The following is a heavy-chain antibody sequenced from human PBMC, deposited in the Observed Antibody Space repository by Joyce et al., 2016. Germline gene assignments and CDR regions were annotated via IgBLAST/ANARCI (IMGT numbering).Heavy chain of an antibody. Sequence: QVQLVESGGGVVQPGGSLRLSCEASGFTFSDYGMQWVRQAPGKGLEWVGVIWYDGSIQYYAAFVKGRFSISRTNSKNTVYLQMISLRAEDTAVYYCARDPVRRFAYDTTGYFDTWGQGTLVTVST. J-gene: IGHJ4*02. CDR3: ARDPVRRFAYDTTGYFDT. V-gene: IGHV3-33*01. CDR1: GFTFSDYG. D-gene: IGHD3-22*01. CDR2: IWYDGSIQ.